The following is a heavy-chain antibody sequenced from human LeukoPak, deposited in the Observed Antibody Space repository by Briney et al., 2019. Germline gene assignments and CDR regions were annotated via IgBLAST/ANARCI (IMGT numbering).Heavy chain of an antibody. J-gene: IGHJ4*02. CDR3: ARDLPLPQYSGSYVRFDC. Sequence: GGSLRLSCAASGSTVSSNYMSWVRQAPGKGLEWVSVTYSDGNTYYADSVKGRFTVSRDNSKNTLYLQMNSLRAEDTAVYYCARDLPLPQYSGSYVRFDCWGQGTLVTVSS. D-gene: IGHD1-26*01. V-gene: IGHV3-66*01. CDR2: TYSDGNT. CDR1: GSTVSSNY.